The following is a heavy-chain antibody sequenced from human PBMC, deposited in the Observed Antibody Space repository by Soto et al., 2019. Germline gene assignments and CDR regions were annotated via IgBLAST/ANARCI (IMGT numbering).Heavy chain of an antibody. Sequence: PGGSLRLSCAASGFTFSSYSMNWVRQAPGKGLEWVSSISSSSSYIYYADSVKGRFTISRDNAKNSLYLQMNSLRAEDTAVYYCAREWGDCISTSCYKRRDYYGMDVWGHGTTVTVSS. CDR3: AREWGDCISTSCYKRRDYYGMDV. J-gene: IGHJ6*02. CDR1: GFTFSSYS. V-gene: IGHV3-21*01. CDR2: ISSSSSYI. D-gene: IGHD2-2*02.